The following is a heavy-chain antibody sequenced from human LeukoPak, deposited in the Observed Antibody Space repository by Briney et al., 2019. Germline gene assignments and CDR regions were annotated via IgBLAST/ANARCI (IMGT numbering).Heavy chain of an antibody. Sequence: SESLSLTCAVYGGSFSGYYWSWVRQPPGKGLEWIGEINHSGSTNYNPSLKSRVTISVDTPKNQFSLKLSSVTAAGTTAYYCARDSKGSSARGYDYHMDVWGKGTLVTVSS. D-gene: IGHD6-6*01. J-gene: IGHJ6*03. CDR2: INHSGST. V-gene: IGHV4-34*01. CDR3: ARDSKGSSARGYDYHMDV. CDR1: GGSFSGYY.